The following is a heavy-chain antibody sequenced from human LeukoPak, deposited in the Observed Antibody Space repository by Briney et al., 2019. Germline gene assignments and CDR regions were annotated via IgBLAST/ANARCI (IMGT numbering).Heavy chain of an antibody. Sequence: SETLSLTCTVSGYSISSGYYWGWIRQPPGKGLEWIGSIYHSGSTYYNPSLKSRVTISVDTSKNQFSLKLSSVTAADTAVYYCARVYDFWSGYYIGDPAGWFDPWGQGTLVTVSS. V-gene: IGHV4-38-2*02. CDR1: GYSISSGYY. J-gene: IGHJ5*02. CDR2: IYHSGST. CDR3: ARVYDFWSGYYIGDPAGWFDP. D-gene: IGHD3-3*01.